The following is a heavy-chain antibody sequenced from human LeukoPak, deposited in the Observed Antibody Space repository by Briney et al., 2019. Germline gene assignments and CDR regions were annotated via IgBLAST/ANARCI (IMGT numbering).Heavy chain of an antibody. J-gene: IGHJ3*02. V-gene: IGHV3-66*01. CDR1: GFIVSNNY. D-gene: IGHD3-22*01. CDR3: AKEYYDSSGYYFDAFDI. CDR2: IYSGGST. Sequence: GGPLRLSCAASGFIVSNNYMRWLRQAPGKALEWVSLIYSGGSTYYADSVKGRFIISRDNSKNTLYLQMNSLRAEDTAVYYCAKEYYDSSGYYFDAFDIWGQGTMVTVSS.